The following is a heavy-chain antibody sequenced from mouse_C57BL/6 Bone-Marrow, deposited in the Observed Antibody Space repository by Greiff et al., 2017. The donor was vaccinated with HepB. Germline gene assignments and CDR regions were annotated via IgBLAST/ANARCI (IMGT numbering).Heavy chain of an antibody. Sequence: EVHLVESGGGLVQPGGSMKLSCAASGFTFSDAWMDWVRQSPEKGLEWVAEIRNKANNHATYYAESVKGRFTISRDYSKSSVYLQMNSLRAEDTGIYYCTRPHSGTEFAYWGQGTLVTVSA. D-gene: IGHD3-3*01. V-gene: IGHV6-6*01. CDR3: TRPHSGTEFAY. CDR2: IRNKANNHAT. CDR1: GFTFSDAW. J-gene: IGHJ3*01.